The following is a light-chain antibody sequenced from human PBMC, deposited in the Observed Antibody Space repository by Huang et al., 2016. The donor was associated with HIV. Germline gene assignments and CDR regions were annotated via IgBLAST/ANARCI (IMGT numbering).Light chain of an antibody. CDR1: QSLRHRNGLNY. V-gene: IGKV2-28*01. J-gene: IGKJ2*01. CDR2: LGS. CDR3: MEALQAPYT. Sequence: DAVMTQSPLSLPVPPGEPASISCRSSQSLRHRNGLNYLDWYLQKPGQSPQLLIYLGSSRASGVPDRFSGGGSGTDFSLNISRVEAEDAGIYYCMEALQAPYTFGQGTKLEI.